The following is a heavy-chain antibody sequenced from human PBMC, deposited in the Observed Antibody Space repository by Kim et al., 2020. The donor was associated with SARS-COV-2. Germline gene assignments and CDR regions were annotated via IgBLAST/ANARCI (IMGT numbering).Heavy chain of an antibody. Sequence: SETLSLTCTVSGGSISSSSYYWGWIRQPPGKGLEWIGSIYYSGSTYYNPSLKSRVTISVDTSKNQFSLKLSSVTAADTAVYYCARQWGIAAAATNEYYYYYYGMDVWGQGTTVTVSS. V-gene: IGHV4-39*01. D-gene: IGHD6-13*01. CDR2: IYYSGST. J-gene: IGHJ6*02. CDR3: ARQWGIAAAATNEYYYYYYGMDV. CDR1: GGSISSSSYY.